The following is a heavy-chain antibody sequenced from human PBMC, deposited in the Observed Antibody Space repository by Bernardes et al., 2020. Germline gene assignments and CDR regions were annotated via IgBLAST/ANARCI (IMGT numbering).Heavy chain of an antibody. D-gene: IGHD2-15*01. V-gene: IGHV4-61*01. J-gene: IGHJ5*02. CDR2: IYYSGST. Sequence: SETLSLTCTVSGGSFSSGSYHWSWIRQPPGKGLEWIGYIYYSGSTNYNPSLKSRVTISVDTSKNQFSLKLSSVTAADTAVYYCARGLIGYPWWFDPWGQGTLVTVSS. CDR3: ARGLIGYPWWFDP. CDR1: GGSFSSGSYH.